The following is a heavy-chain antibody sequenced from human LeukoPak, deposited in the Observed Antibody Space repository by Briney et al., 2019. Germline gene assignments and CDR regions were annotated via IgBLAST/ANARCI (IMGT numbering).Heavy chain of an antibody. Sequence: GGSLRLSCAVSGFTFSNYAMSWVRQAPAKGLEWVSAIDGGGGDTYYADSVQGRFIISRYNSKNMLYLQMNSLRAEDTAAYYCAKYFYDSGSYSFDYWGQGALVTVSS. J-gene: IGHJ4*02. CDR2: IDGGGGDT. CDR1: GFTFSNYA. V-gene: IGHV3-23*01. D-gene: IGHD3-10*01. CDR3: AKYFYDSGSYSFDY.